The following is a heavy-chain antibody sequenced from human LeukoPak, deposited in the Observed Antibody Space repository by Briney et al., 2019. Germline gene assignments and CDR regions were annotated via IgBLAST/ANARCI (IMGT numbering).Heavy chain of an antibody. Sequence: SETLSLTCAVSGYSISSGYYWGWIRQPPGKGLEWIGYIYYSGSTNYNPSLKSRVTISVDTSKNQFSLKLSSVTAADTAVYYCARVNRRWLQVRRYYFDYWGQGTLVTVSS. CDR2: IYYSGST. D-gene: IGHD5-24*01. CDR1: GYSISSGYY. J-gene: IGHJ4*02. V-gene: IGHV4-61*01. CDR3: ARVNRRWLQVRRYYFDY.